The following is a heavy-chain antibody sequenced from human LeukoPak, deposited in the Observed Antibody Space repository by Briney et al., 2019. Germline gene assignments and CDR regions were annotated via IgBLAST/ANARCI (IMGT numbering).Heavy chain of an antibody. D-gene: IGHD4-17*01. CDR3: ARRGADDYGDYGFDY. CDR2: IYYRGST. CDR1: GGSTSSYY. J-gene: IGHJ4*02. V-gene: IGHV4-59*08. Sequence: PETLSLTCTVSGGSTSSYYWSWIRHPPEAGLEWIGYIYYRGSTNYNPSLKSRVTISVDTSKNQFSLKLSSVTAADTAVYYCARRGADDYGDYGFDYWGQGTLVTVSS.